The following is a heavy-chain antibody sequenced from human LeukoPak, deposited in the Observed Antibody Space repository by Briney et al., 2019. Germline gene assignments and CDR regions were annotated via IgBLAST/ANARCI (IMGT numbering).Heavy chain of an antibody. V-gene: IGHV3-7*01. Sequence: GGSLRLSCAASGFTFSNYWMSWVRQAPGKGLQWVANIKQDGSEKYYVDSVKGRFTISKDNAKKSLYLHMNSLRAEDTAVYYCARDDDWNYEDYWGQGTLVTVFS. CDR3: ARDDDWNYEDY. J-gene: IGHJ4*02. D-gene: IGHD1-7*01. CDR2: IKQDGSEK. CDR1: GFTFSNYW.